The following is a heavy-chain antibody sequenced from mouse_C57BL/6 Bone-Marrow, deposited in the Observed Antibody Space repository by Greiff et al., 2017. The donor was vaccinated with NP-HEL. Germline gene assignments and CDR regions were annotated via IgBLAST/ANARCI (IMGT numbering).Heavy chain of an antibody. CDR3: ARAVNYPHVDY. Sequence: QVQLKQSGAELVRPGTSVKVSCKASGYDFTNYLIEWVKQRPGQGLEWIGVINPGGGGTNYTEKFKGKATMTADKSSSTAYMQLSSLTSEDSAVYCCARAVNYPHVDYWGQGTTPTVSA. D-gene: IGHD1-1*02. CDR1: GYDFTNYL. V-gene: IGHV1-54*01. J-gene: IGHJ2*01. CDR2: INPGGGGT.